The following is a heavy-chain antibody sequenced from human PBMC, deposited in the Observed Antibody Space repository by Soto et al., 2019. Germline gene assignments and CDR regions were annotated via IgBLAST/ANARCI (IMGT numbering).Heavy chain of an antibody. CDR2: IYYSGST. J-gene: IGHJ5*02. D-gene: IGHD2-8*01. Sequence: PSETLSLTCTVSGGSISRSSYYWVWIRQPPGKGLEWIGSIYYSGSTYYNPSLKSRVTISVDTSKNQFSLKLSSVTAADTAVYYCARTKPRYCTNGVCYHLSDSYNWFDPWGQG. CDR3: ARTKPRYCTNGVCYHLSDSYNWFDP. CDR1: GGSISRSSYY. V-gene: IGHV4-39*01.